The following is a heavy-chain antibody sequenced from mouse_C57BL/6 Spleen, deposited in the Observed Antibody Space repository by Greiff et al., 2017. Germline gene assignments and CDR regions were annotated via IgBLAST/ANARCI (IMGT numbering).Heavy chain of an antibody. CDR1: GYTFTSYD. Sequence: VQVVESGPELVKPGASVKLSCKASGYTFTSYDINWVKQRPGQGLEWIGWIYPRDGSTKYNEKFKGKATLTVDTSSSTAYMELHSLTSEDSAVYFCARPPYYYGSSYWFAYWGQGTLVTVSA. J-gene: IGHJ3*01. V-gene: IGHV1-85*01. D-gene: IGHD1-1*01. CDR2: IYPRDGST. CDR3: ARPPYYYGSSYWFAY.